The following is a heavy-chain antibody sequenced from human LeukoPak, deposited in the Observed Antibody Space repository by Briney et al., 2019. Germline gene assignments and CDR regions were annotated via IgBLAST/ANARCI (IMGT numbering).Heavy chain of an antibody. CDR3: ARDGGQKAVAGISGYFDL. CDR1: GDSIRSYY. Sequence: SETLSLTCTVSGDSIRSYYWSWIRQPPGKGLEWIAYVYYSGSANYYPSLESRVIVSVDTSKNQFSLKLSSVTAADTAVYYCARDGGQKAVAGISGYFDLWGRGTLVTVSS. CDR2: VYYSGSA. V-gene: IGHV4-59*12. J-gene: IGHJ2*01. D-gene: IGHD6-19*01.